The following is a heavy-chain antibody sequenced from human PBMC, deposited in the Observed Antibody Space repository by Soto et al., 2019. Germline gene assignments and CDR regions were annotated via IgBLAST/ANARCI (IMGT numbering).Heavy chain of an antibody. Sequence: QVQLQESGPGLVKPSQTLSLTCTVSGGSISSGGYYWSWIRQHPGKGLEWIGYIYYSGSTYYNPCLKSRVTISVDTSKNQFSLKLSSVTAADTAVYYCVAWAQDSASCYYYYYGMDVWGQGTTVTVSS. CDR3: VAWAQDSASCYYYYYGMDV. CDR1: GGSISSGGYY. J-gene: IGHJ6*02. V-gene: IGHV4-31*03. CDR2: IYYSGST. D-gene: IGHD2-15*01.